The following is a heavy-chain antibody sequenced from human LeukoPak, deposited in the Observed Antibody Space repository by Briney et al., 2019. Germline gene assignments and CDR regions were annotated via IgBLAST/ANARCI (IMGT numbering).Heavy chain of an antibody. CDR2: ISGSSGST. CDR1: GFTFSNYA. Sequence: GGSLRLSCAASGFTFSNYAMSWVCQAPGKGLEWVSVISGSSGSTYYADSVKGRFTISRDDSKNTLYLQMNSLRAEDTAVYYCAKRRTGVAGHFDYWGQGTLVTVSS. CDR3: AKRRTGVAGHFDY. J-gene: IGHJ4*02. D-gene: IGHD6-19*01. V-gene: IGHV3-23*01.